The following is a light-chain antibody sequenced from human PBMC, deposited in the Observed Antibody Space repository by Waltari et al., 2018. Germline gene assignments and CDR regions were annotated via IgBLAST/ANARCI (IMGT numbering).Light chain of an antibody. V-gene: IGKV3-20*01. J-gene: IGKJ1*01. CDR1: QSVSRA. CDR2: GAS. Sequence: IVLTQSPGTLSLSPGERATLSCWASQSVSRALVWYQQKPGQAPRLLIYGASTRAPGIPDRFSGSGSGTDFSLTINRLEPEDFAVYDCQHYVRLPATFGQGTKVEI. CDR3: QHYVRLPAT.